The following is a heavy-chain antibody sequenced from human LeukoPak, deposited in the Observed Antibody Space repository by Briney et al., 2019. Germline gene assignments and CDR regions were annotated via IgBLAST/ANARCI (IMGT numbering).Heavy chain of an antibody. CDR1: GGSISSHY. CDR3: ARDKLRAFDT. CDR2: IYYSGTT. V-gene: IGHV4-59*11. Sequence: SETLSLTCTVSGGSISSHYWSWIRQPPGKGLEWIGYIYYSGTTNYNPSLKSRVTISVDTSKNQFSLKLSSVTAADTAVYYCARDKLRAFDTWGQGTMVTVSS. D-gene: IGHD3-10*01. J-gene: IGHJ3*02.